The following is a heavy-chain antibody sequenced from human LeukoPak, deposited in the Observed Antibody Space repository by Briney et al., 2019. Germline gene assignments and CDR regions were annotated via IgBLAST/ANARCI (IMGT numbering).Heavy chain of an antibody. J-gene: IGHJ4*02. CDR1: GGSISSGGYY. Sequence: SQTLSLTCTVSGGSISSGGYYWNWIRQRPGKGLEWIGYIYDSGTTYSNPSLKSRVTISVDSSENQFSLQLTSVTAADTAVYYCARDNHYFDYRGQGTLVTVSS. CDR2: IYDSGTT. D-gene: IGHD1-14*01. CDR3: ARDNHYFDY. V-gene: IGHV4-31*03.